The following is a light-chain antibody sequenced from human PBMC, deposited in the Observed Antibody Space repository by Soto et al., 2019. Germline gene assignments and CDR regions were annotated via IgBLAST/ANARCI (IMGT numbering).Light chain of an antibody. CDR3: QQYGSSPLFT. J-gene: IGKJ3*01. V-gene: IGKV3-20*01. Sequence: EIVLTQSPGTLSLSPGERVTLSCRASQSVSSSYLAWYQQKPGQAPRLLMYGASSRATGIPDRFSGSGSGTDFTLTINRLEPEDFAVYYCQQYGSSPLFTFGPGTKVDIK. CDR1: QSVSSSY. CDR2: GAS.